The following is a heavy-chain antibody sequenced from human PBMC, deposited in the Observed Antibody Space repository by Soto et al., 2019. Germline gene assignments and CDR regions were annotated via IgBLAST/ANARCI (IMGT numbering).Heavy chain of an antibody. CDR3: ARERGGSGRFYYYYGMDV. CDR1: GGSFSGYY. Sequence: SETLPLPCAVYGGSFSGYYWSWIRQPPGKELEWLGEINHSGSTNYNPSLKSRVTISVDTSKNQFSLKLSSVTAADTAVYYCARERGGSGRFYYYYGMDVWGQGCRVTVAS. V-gene: IGHV4-34*01. CDR2: INHSGST. J-gene: IGHJ6*02. D-gene: IGHD1-26*01.